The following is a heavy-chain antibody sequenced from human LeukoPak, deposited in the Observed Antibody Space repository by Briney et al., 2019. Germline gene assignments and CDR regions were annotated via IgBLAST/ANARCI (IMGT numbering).Heavy chain of an antibody. D-gene: IGHD6-6*01. CDR3: AKEKNSYSSSSGQGY. J-gene: IGHJ4*02. Sequence: GGSLRLSCAASGFTLSSYGMHWVRQAPGKGLEWVAFIRYDGSIKYYADSVKGRLTISRDNSKNTLYLQMTSLRGDDTAVYYCAKEKNSYSSSSGQGYWGQGTLVTVSS. CDR2: IRYDGSIK. V-gene: IGHV3-30*02. CDR1: GFTLSSYG.